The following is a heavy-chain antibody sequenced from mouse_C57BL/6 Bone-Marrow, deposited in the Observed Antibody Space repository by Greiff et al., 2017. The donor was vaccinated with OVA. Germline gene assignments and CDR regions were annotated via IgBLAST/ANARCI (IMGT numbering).Heavy chain of an antibody. D-gene: IGHD2-1*01. CDR2: IYPGDGDT. CDR1: GYAFSSSW. CDR3: GGTGNLYYFDY. Sequence: QVQLQQSGPELVKPGASVKISCKASGYAFSSSWMNWVKQRPGKGLEWIGRIYPGDGDTNYNGKFKGKATLTADKSSSTAYMQLSSLTSEDSAVYVCGGTGNLYYFDYWGQGTTLTVSS. V-gene: IGHV1-82*01. J-gene: IGHJ2*01.